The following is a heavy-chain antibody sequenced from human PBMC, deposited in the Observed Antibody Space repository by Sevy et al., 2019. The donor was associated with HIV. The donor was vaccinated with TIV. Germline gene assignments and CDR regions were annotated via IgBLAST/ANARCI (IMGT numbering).Heavy chain of an antibody. CDR1: GFTFSSYA. CDR3: SKDRLYDSRRYYYDY. J-gene: IGHJ4*02. CDR2: ISGSGGST. D-gene: IGHD3-22*01. V-gene: IGHV3-23*01. Sequence: GGSLRLSCAASGFTFSSYAMSWVRQAPGKGLEWVSAISGSGGSTYYADSVKGRFTIPRHNSKNTLYLQMNSLRAEDTGVYYCSKDRLYDSRRYYYDYWGPQSLATVSS.